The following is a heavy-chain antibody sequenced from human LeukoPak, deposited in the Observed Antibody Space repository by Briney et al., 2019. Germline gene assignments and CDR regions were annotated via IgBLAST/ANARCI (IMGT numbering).Heavy chain of an antibody. J-gene: IGHJ4*02. CDR2: IYYSGST. Sequence: SETLSLTCTVSGGSISSYYWSWIRQPPGKGLEWIGYIYYSGSTNYNPSLKSRVTISVDTSKNQFSLRLSSVTAADTAVYYCVRVDNGGNYFDYWGQGTLVTVSS. V-gene: IGHV4-59*08. CDR1: GGSISSYY. D-gene: IGHD4-23*01. CDR3: VRVDNGGNYFDY.